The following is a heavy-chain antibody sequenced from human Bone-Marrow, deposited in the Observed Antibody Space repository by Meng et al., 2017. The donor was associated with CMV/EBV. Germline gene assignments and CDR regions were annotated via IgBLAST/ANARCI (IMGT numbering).Heavy chain of an antibody. D-gene: IGHD6-13*01. V-gene: IGHV4-34*01. J-gene: IGHJ4*02. CDR3: ARGRTAAGATTTTFDY. Sequence: AQPMQWGAVLLKPSESLSLTCAVYGGSFSGYYWSWIRQPPGKGLEWIGEINHSGSTNYNPSLKSRVTISVDTSKNQFSLKLSSVTAADTAVYYCARGRTAAGATTTTFDYWGQGTLVTVSS. CDR1: GGSFSGYY. CDR2: INHSGST.